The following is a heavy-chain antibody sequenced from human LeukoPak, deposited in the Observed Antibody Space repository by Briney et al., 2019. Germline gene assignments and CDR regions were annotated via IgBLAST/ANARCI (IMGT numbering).Heavy chain of an antibody. V-gene: IGHV1-8*01. CDR3: ARGAKQYSSSSDYYYYYYMDV. CDR1: GYTFTSYD. J-gene: IGHJ6*03. Sequence: ASVKVSCKASGYTFTSYDINWVRQATGQGLEWMGWMNPNSGNTGYAQKFQGRVTMTRNTSISTAYMELSSLRSEDTAVYYCARGAKQYSSSSDYYYYYYMDVWGKGTTVTVSS. CDR2: MNPNSGNT. D-gene: IGHD6-6*01.